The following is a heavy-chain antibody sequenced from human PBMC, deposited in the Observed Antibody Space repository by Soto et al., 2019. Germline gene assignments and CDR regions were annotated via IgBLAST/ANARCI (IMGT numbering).Heavy chain of an antibody. D-gene: IGHD1-26*01. CDR2: ISGSGFKK. V-gene: IGHV3-23*01. CDR3: AKNQGVELVPLATVDWFDP. CDR1: GFIFEDFG. J-gene: IGHJ5*02. Sequence: GGSLRLSCAASGFIFEDFGMSWVRQAPGKGLEWISSISGSGFKKYYADSVKGRFTISRDNSKSTVYLELNNLSAEDTAVYHCAKNQGVELVPLATVDWFDPWGQGSVVTVSS.